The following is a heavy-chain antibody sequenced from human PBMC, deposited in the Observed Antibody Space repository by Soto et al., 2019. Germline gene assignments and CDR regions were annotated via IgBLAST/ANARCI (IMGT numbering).Heavy chain of an antibody. Sequence: PGGSLSLSCAASGFPFSSYAMSWVRQAPGKGLEWVSAISGSGGSTYYADSVKGRFTISRDNSKNTLYLQMNSLRAEDTAVYYCAKAPWYYDSSGYPPLANWFDPWGQGTLVTVSS. CDR2: ISGSGGST. D-gene: IGHD3-22*01. CDR3: AKAPWYYDSSGYPPLANWFDP. V-gene: IGHV3-23*01. CDR1: GFPFSSYA. J-gene: IGHJ5*02.